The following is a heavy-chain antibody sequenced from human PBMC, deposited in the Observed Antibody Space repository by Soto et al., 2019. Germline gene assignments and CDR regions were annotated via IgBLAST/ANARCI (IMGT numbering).Heavy chain of an antibody. D-gene: IGHD3-9*01. Sequence: EVQLVESGGGLVQPGGSLRLSCVASRFSLSTYWMYWVRQAPGKGLMWVSRINSDGGIINYADSVKGRFTISRDNAKNTPYLQMNSLRVNDTAVYYCARDLGKYDRHYFDNWGQGTLVTVSS. CDR3: ARDLGKYDRHYFDN. J-gene: IGHJ4*02. CDR1: RFSLSTYW. CDR2: INSDGGII. V-gene: IGHV3-74*01.